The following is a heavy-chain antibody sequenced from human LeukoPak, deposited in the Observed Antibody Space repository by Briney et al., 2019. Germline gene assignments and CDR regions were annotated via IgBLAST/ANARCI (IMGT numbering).Heavy chain of an antibody. D-gene: IGHD4-23*01. CDR2: IHFGGTT. CDR1: GFTFSSSY. V-gene: IGHV3-53*01. J-gene: IGHJ4*02. Sequence: PGGSLRLSCAASGFTFSSSYMSWVRQAPGKGLEWVSAIHFGGTTYYADSVKGRFTISRDNSRNKMYLQMNSLQAEDPALYYCARDGSRWPFEYWGQGTLVTVSS. CDR3: ARDGSRWPFEY.